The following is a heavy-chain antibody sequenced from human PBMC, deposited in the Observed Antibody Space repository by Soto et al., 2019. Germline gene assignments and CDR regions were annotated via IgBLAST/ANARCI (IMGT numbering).Heavy chain of an antibody. CDR1: GFTFENYA. CDR2: ISWHSGNL. D-gene: IGHD4-4*01. J-gene: IGHJ4*02. Sequence: EVQLVESGGGLVQPGRSLRLSCAASGFTFENYAMHWFRQAPGKGLEWVSGISWHSGNLGYADSVRGRFTISRDNAKNSLYLQMNSLRPEDTGLYYCAKDKVYSNYEHYFDYWGQGTLVTVSS. V-gene: IGHV3-9*01. CDR3: AKDKVYSNYEHYFDY.